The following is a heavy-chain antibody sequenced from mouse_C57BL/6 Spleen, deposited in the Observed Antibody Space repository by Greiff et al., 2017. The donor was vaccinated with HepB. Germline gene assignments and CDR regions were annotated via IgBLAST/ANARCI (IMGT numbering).Heavy chain of an antibody. D-gene: IGHD1-1*01. CDR1: GFTFTDYY. CDR3: ARYYYGSSYGYFDV. V-gene: IGHV7-3*01. J-gene: IGHJ1*03. CDR2: IRNKANGYTT. Sequence: DVKLVESGGGLVQPGGSLSLSCAASGFTFTDYYMSWVRQPPGKALEWLGFIRNKANGYTTEYSASVKGRFTISRDNSQSIIYLQMNALRAEDSATYYCARYYYGSSYGYFDVWGTGTTVTVSS.